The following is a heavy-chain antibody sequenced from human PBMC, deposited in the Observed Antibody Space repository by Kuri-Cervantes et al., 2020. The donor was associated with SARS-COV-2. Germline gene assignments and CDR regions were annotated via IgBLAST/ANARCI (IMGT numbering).Heavy chain of an antibody. J-gene: IGHJ6*02. CDR1: GFHFSGYG. D-gene: IGHD3-10*01. CDR2: IWYDGSKK. CDR3: ARDDTYYEGSGKNYYYAMDV. Sequence: GGSLRLSCAVSGFHFSGYGMHWVRQAPGKGLEWVAVIWYDGSKKYYADSVKGRFTISRDNSKNTMYLEMNSLRDEDTAVYYCARDDTYYEGSGKNYYYAMDVWGQGTTVTVSS. V-gene: IGHV3-33*01.